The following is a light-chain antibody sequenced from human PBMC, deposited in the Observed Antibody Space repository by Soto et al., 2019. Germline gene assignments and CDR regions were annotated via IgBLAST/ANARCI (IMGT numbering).Light chain of an antibody. CDR1: QSISSNY. Sequence: EIVLTQSPGTLSVSPGERATLSCRASQSISSNYLAWDQQKPGQAPSLLIYGASSRATGIPDRFSGSGSGTDFTLTIIRLEPVDSAIYYCQQYGSWTFGQGTKVEIK. CDR3: QQYGSWT. V-gene: IGKV3-20*01. CDR2: GAS. J-gene: IGKJ1*01.